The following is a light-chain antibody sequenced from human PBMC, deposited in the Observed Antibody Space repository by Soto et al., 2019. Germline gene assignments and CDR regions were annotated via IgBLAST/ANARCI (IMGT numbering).Light chain of an antibody. V-gene: IGLV2-8*01. Sequence: QSALTQTPSASGSLGQSVTISCTGTSSDVGAYDSVSWYQHHPGKAPKALIYEVSKRPSGVPDRFSGSKSGNTASLTVSGLQAEDEADYYCSSYAGSNNYVFGSGPKLTVL. CDR3: SSYAGSNNYV. CDR2: EVS. CDR1: SSDVGAYDS. J-gene: IGLJ1*01.